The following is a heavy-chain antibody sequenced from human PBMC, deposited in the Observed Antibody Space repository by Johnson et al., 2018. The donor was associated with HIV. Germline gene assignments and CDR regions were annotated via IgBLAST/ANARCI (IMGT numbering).Heavy chain of an antibody. D-gene: IGHD3-22*01. V-gene: IGHV3-30*02. CDR2: IRYDGTNK. CDR1: GFTFSTSG. CDR3: AKASSDSSGYADL. J-gene: IGHJ3*01. Sequence: QVQLVESGGGVVQPGGSLRLSCAASGFTFSTSGMHWVRQAPGKGLEWVAFIRYDGTNKYYADSVKGRFTISRDNSKKTWYLEMNSLRSGDTAVYYCAKASSDSSGYADLWGQGTMVIVSS.